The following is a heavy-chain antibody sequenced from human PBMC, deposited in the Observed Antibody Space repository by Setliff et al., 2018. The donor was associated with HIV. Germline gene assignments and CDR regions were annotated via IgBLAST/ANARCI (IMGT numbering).Heavy chain of an antibody. CDR3: ASIAAAGTGDY. D-gene: IGHD6-13*01. CDR1: NGSISSHY. CDR2: MYYSGST. Sequence: PSETLSLTCTVSNGSISSHYWSWIRQPPGKGLEWIGNMYYSGSTNYNPSLKSRVTISVDRSQNHFSLKLSSMTAADTAVYYCASIAAAGTGDYWGQGTLVTVSS. V-gene: IGHV4-59*11. J-gene: IGHJ4*02.